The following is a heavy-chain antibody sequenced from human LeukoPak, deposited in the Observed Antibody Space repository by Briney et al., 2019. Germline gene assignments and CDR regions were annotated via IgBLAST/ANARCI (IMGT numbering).Heavy chain of an antibody. CDR2: IYPGDSGP. D-gene: IGHD1-26*01. J-gene: IGHJ3*01. CDR3: GMSGDRVPLQDDVFDV. V-gene: IGHV5-51*01. CDR1: GSRFTSYC. Sequence: GASLQISCKVSGSRFTSYCIGWVRQMPGKGKEWMGIIYPGDSGPTYSPSFQGQVTISVDKSINTAYLQWSSLQASDTAMYYCGMSGDRVPLQDDVFDVWGQGTMVTVST.